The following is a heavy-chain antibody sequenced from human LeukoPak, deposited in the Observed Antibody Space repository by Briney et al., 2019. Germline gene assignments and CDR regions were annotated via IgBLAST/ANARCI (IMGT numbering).Heavy chain of an antibody. CDR3: ARGPDTDIVVVPAAPYAFDI. CDR2: INHSGST. Sequence: SETLSLTCAVYGGSFSGYYWSWIRQPPGKGLEWIGEINHSGSTNYNPSLKSRVTISVDTSKNQFSLKLSSVTAADTAVYYCARGPDTDIVVVPAAPYAFDIWGQGTMDTVSS. J-gene: IGHJ3*02. V-gene: IGHV4-34*01. D-gene: IGHD2-2*01. CDR1: GGSFSGYY.